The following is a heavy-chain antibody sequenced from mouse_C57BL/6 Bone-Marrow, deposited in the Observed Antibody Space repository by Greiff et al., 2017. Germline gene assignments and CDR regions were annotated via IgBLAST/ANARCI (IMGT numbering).Heavy chain of an antibody. CDR3: ARSDSPDY. CDR2: IYPGSGNT. V-gene: IGHV1-81*01. CDR1: GYTFTSYG. Sequence: VQLQQSGAELARPGASVKLSCKASGYTFTSYGISWVKQRTGQGLEWIGEIYPGSGNTYYNEKFKGKATLTADKSSSTAYMELRSLTSEDSAVYFCARSDSPDYWGQGTTLTVSS. J-gene: IGHJ2*01.